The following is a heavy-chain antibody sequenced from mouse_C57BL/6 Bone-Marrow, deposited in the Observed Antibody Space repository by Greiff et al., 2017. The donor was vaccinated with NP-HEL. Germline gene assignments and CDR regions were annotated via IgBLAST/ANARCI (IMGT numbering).Heavy chain of an antibody. D-gene: IGHD2-5*01. J-gene: IGHJ4*01. V-gene: IGHV1-39*01. CDR1: GYSFTDYN. Sequence: EVQLVESGPELVKPGASVKISCKASGYSFTDYNMNWVKQSNGKSLEWIGVINPNNGTTSYNQKFKGKATLTVDQSSSTAYMQLNSLTSEDSAVYYCAKKGYYSNYEGAMDYWGQGTSVTVSS. CDR3: AKKGYYSNYEGAMDY. CDR2: INPNNGTT.